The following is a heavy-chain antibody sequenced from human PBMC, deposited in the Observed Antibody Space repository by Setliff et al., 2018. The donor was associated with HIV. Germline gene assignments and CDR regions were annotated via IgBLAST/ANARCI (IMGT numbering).Heavy chain of an antibody. J-gene: IGHJ5*02. D-gene: IGHD6-19*01. CDR1: GYSFTNYA. CDR2: INGGNGKT. Sequence: ASVKVSCKTSGYSFTNYAIHWVRQAPGQRLEWMGWINGGNGKTEYSQNYQGRVTITRDTSASTDYMELSSLRSEDTAVYYCARDSESYRSGWYLGAHWFDPWGQGTLVTVSS. CDR3: ARDSESYRSGWYLGAHWFDP. V-gene: IGHV1-3*01.